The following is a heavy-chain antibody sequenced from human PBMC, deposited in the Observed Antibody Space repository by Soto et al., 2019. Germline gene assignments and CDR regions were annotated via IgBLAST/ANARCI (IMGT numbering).Heavy chain of an antibody. D-gene: IGHD2-2*01. CDR1: GGTFSNYA. CDR2: IIPISGTA. CDR3: ARSQGSSTSLEIYYYYYYGMDV. J-gene: IGHJ6*02. V-gene: IGHV1-69*01. Sequence: QVQLVQSGAEVKKPGSSVKVSCKASGGTFSNYAISWVRQAPGQGLEWMGGIIPISGTANYAQKFQGRVTSTAGESTSTAYMELSRLRSEDTAVYYCARSQGSSTSLEIYYYYYYGMDVWGQGTTVTVSS.